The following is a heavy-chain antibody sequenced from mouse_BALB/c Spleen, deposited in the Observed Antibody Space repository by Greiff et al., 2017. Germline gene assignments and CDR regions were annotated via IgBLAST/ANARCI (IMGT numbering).Heavy chain of an antibody. CDR3: SGRDYYYFDY. CDR1: GYTFTGYN. J-gene: IGHJ2*01. CDR2: IDPYYGGT. V-gene: IGHV1-39*01. Sequence: EVQLQQSGPELEKPGASVKISCKASGYTFTGYNMNWVKQSIGKSLEWIGNIDPYYGGTSYNQKFKGKATLTVDKSSSTAYMQLKSLTSEYSAVYYCSGRDYYYFDYWGQGTTLTVSS. D-gene: IGHD1-1*01.